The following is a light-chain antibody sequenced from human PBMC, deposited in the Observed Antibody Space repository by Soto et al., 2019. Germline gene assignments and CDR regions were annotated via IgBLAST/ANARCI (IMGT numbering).Light chain of an antibody. J-gene: IGLJ1*01. Sequence: QSVLTQPPSASGSPGQSFSISCTGTSSDFGCYNYVSWYQQHPGKAPKLMIYEVNKRPSGVPDRFSGSKSGNTASLTVSGLQAEDEADYYCSSYAGSSNVFGTGTKVTVL. CDR3: SSYAGSSNV. CDR2: EVN. CDR1: SSDFGCYNY. V-gene: IGLV2-8*01.